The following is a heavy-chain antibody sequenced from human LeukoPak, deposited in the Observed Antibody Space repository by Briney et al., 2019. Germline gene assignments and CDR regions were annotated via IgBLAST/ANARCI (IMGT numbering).Heavy chain of an antibody. Sequence: PGGSLRLSCAASGFTFSSYVMHWVRQTTGKGLEWVSSIGIAGDTYYPGSVKGRFTISRENAKNSLYLQMNSLRAGDTAVYYCARAPPYSSASWGYYGMDVWGQGTTVTVSS. D-gene: IGHD6-6*01. V-gene: IGHV3-13*01. CDR2: IGIAGDT. CDR3: ARAPPYSSASWGYYGMDV. CDR1: GFTFSSYV. J-gene: IGHJ6*02.